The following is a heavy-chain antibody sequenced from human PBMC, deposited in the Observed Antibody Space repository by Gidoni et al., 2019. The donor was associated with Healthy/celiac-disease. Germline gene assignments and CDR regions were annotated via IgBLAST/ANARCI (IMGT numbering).Heavy chain of an antibody. V-gene: IGHV4-4*02. CDR3: ARVGPKSEAWELLGDPNWFDP. CDR2: SYHSGST. CDR1: GGSISSSKW. D-gene: IGHD1-26*01. Sequence: QVQLQESGPGLVKPSGTLSLHCAVSGGSISSSKWWSWVRQPPGNGLAWIGESYHSGSTNYNPSLKGRVTISVDKSKNQFSLKLSSVTAADTAVYYCARVGPKSEAWELLGDPNWFDPWGQGTLVTVSS. J-gene: IGHJ5*02.